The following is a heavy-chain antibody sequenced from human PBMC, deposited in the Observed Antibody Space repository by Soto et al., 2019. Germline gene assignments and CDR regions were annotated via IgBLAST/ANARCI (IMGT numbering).Heavy chain of an antibody. V-gene: IGHV1-69*01. CDR2: IIPMFGTT. Sequence: QVQLVQSGAEVKKPGSSAKVSCTASGGTFITFDISWVRQAPGQGLEWIGGIIPMFGTTHYAQKFQDRVTITADESTRTVYMEMPSLRSEDTAMYYCARFSPPRGYYAFWGQGSLVTVSS. D-gene: IGHD3-22*01. J-gene: IGHJ4*02. CDR1: GGTFITFD. CDR3: ARFSPPRGYYAF.